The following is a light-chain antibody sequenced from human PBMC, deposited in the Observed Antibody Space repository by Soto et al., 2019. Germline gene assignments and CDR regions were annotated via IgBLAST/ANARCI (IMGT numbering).Light chain of an antibody. CDR1: QTVSSSY. Sequence: LTLSPGAVSLSPGERATLSCRASQTVSSSYLAWYQQKPGQAPRLLIYGAYSRATGIQDRFSGSGSGTDFTLTISRLEPEDCAVYYCKQYGSSPITFGQGTRLEN. CDR2: GAY. CDR3: KQYGSSPIT. V-gene: IGKV3-20*01. J-gene: IGKJ5*01.